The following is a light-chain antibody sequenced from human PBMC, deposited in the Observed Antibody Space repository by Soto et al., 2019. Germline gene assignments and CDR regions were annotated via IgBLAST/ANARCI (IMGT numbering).Light chain of an antibody. V-gene: IGKV3-15*01. CDR3: QQYGGSPPWT. CDR1: QSVSNN. CDR2: GAS. J-gene: IGKJ1*01. Sequence: EIVLTQSPATLSVFPGEKATLSCGASQSVSNNLAWYHQKPGQAPRPLIYGASTRATGVPARFSGSGSGTEFTLTISSLQSEDSAIYYCQQYGGSPPWTFGQGTKVEIK.